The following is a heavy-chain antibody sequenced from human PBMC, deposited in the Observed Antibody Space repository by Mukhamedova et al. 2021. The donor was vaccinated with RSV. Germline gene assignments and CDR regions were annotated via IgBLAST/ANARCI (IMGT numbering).Heavy chain of an antibody. J-gene: IGHJ3*02. CDR2: INSSDGST. Sequence: GIINSSDGSTSYAQKFQGRVTMTRDTSTSTVYMELSSLRSEDTAVYYCARVALYAFDIWGQGTMVTVSS. V-gene: IGHV1-46*01. D-gene: IGHD3-3*02. CDR3: ARVALYAFDI.